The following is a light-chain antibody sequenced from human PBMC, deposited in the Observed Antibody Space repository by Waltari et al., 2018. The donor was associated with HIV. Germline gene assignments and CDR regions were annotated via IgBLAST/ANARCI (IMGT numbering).Light chain of an antibody. CDR2: DVS. J-gene: IGLJ3*02. CDR3: VSYATNNIPL. V-gene: IGLV2-14*03. CDR1: SRDIGAYAY. Sequence: QSALTQPAPVSGSPGQSITISCTGTSRDIGAYAYVSLYQPYPGNAPRLLIYDVSVRSSGISDRFSGAKSAYTASASLTISKLQAEDEAHYYCVSYATNNIPLFGGGTKLTVL.